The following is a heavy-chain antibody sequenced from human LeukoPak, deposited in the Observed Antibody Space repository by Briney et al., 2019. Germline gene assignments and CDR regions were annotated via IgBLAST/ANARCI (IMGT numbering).Heavy chain of an antibody. Sequence: GGSLRLSCSASGFTFSSYAMHWVRQAPGKGLEWVSAIRGSGGSTYYADSVKGRFTISRDNSKNTLYLQMNSLRAEDTAVYYCAKGSRVPSPWYFDLWGRGTLVTVSS. CDR3: AKGSRVPSPWYFDL. D-gene: IGHD3-10*01. J-gene: IGHJ2*01. CDR1: GFTFSSYA. V-gene: IGHV3-23*01. CDR2: IRGSGGST.